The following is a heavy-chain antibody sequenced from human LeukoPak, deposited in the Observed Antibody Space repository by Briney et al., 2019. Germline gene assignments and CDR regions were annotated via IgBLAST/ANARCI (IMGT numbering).Heavy chain of an antibody. J-gene: IGHJ4*02. Sequence: SETLSLTCAVYGGSFSGYYWSWIRQPPGKGLEWIGEINHSGSTNYNPSLKSRVTISVDTSKNQFSLKLSSVTAADTAVYYCARVDGSSWPIDYWGQGTLVTVSS. D-gene: IGHD6-13*01. CDR2: INHSGST. V-gene: IGHV4-34*01. CDR3: ARVDGSSWPIDY. CDR1: GGSFSGYY.